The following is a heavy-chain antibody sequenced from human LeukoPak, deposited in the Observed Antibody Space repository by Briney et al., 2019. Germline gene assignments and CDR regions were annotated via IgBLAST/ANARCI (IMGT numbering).Heavy chain of an antibody. CDR1: GFTFSSYW. Sequence: GGSLRLSCAASGFTFSSYWMSWVRQAPGKGLEWVANIKQDGSEKYYVDSVKGRFTISRDNAKNSLYLQMNSLRAEDTAVYYCARDGYNDYGGRYFDYWGQGTLVTVSS. V-gene: IGHV3-7*01. J-gene: IGHJ4*02. CDR3: ARDGYNDYGGRYFDY. CDR2: IKQDGSEK. D-gene: IGHD4-23*01.